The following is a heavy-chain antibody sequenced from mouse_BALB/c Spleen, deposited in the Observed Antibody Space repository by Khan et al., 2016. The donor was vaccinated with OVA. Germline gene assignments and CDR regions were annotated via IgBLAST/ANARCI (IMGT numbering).Heavy chain of an antibody. J-gene: IGHJ2*01. Sequence: VQLKQSGTVLARPGASVKMSCKASGYTFTSYWMHWVKQRPGQGLEWISAIYPGNSDINYNQKFKGKAKLTAGTSTSTAYMELNSLTNEDSAVYYCTRNGFGNYESWDYWGQGPTLTVSS. CDR1: GYTFTSYW. V-gene: IGHV1-5*01. CDR2: IYPGNSDI. CDR3: TRNGFGNYESWDY. D-gene: IGHD2-1*01.